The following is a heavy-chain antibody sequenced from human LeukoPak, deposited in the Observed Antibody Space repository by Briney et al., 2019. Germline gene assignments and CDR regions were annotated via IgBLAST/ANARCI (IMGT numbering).Heavy chain of an antibody. D-gene: IGHD3-9*01. CDR3: VRGADTGYSSDS. V-gene: IGHV3-74*01. CDR2: INSDGRST. Sequence: GGSLRLSCVASGFTFSKYWMHWVRQAPGKGLVWVSRINSDGRSTNYADSVKGRFSISRDNAENTLYLQMNSLRVEDTAVYYCVRGADTGYSSDSWGQGTLVTVSS. J-gene: IGHJ4*02. CDR1: GFTFSKYW.